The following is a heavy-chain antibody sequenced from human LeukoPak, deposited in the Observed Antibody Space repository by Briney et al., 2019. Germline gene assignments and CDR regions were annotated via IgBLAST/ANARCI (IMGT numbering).Heavy chain of an antibody. D-gene: IGHD3/OR15-3a*01. J-gene: IGHJ6*03. V-gene: IGHV1-18*01. CDR1: GYTFVNFS. CDR3: ARVFGYYYFYLDV. CDR2: ISPENGDT. Sequence: ASVKVSCKASGYTFVNFSLIWVRQAPGQGLEWMGWISPENGDTNYAQNFQDRVTMTTDTSTNTAYMELRSLTSDDTAVYFCARVFGYYYFYLDVWGEGTPVIISS.